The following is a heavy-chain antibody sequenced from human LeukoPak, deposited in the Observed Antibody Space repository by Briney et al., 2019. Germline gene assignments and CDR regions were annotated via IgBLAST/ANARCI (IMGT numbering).Heavy chain of an antibody. CDR2: IYSSGST. CDR3: ARTYSGTYGGIDN. V-gene: IGHV4-4*07. D-gene: IGHD1-26*01. J-gene: IGHJ4*02. CDR1: GGSISSYY. Sequence: SETLSLTCTVSGGSISSYYWSWIRQPAGEGLEWIGRIYSSGSTNYNPSLKSRVTLSVATSKNQFSLKLSSVTAADTAVYYCARTYSGTYGGIDNWGQGILVTVSS.